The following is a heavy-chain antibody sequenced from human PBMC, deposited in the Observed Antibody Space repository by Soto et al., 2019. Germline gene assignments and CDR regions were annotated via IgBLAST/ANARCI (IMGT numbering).Heavy chain of an antibody. D-gene: IGHD6-19*01. Sequence: SETLSLTCAVYGGSFSGYYWSWIRQPPGKGLEWIGEINHSGSTNYNPSLKSRVTISVDTSKNQFSLKLSSVTAADTAVYYCARGPSSGWVRDFDYWGQGTLVTVYS. J-gene: IGHJ4*02. V-gene: IGHV4-34*01. CDR2: INHSGST. CDR3: ARGPSSGWVRDFDY. CDR1: GGSFSGYY.